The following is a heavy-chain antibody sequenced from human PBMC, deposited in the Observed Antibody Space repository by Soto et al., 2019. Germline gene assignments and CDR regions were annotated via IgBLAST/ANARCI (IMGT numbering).Heavy chain of an antibody. D-gene: IGHD4-17*01. V-gene: IGHV4-4*02. CDR3: ARVWTTVTNWFDP. CDR2: IYHSGST. J-gene: IGHJ5*02. CDR1: GGSISSTNW. Sequence: QVQLQESGPGLVKPSGTLSLTCAVSGGSISSTNWWSWVRQPPGKGLEWIGEIYHSGSTYYNPSRKRRVTRSVDKSKNQFSLKLSSVTAADTAVYYCARVWTTVTNWFDPWGQGTLVTVSS.